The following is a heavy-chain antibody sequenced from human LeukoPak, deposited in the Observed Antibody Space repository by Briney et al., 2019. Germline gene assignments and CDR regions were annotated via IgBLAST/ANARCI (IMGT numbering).Heavy chain of an antibody. CDR3: ARWGVTFGGVRYFQH. J-gene: IGHJ1*01. CDR2: ISAYNGNT. Sequence: ASVKVSCTASGYTFTSYGISWVRQAPGQGLEWMGWISAYNGNTNYAQKLQGRVTMTTDTSTSTAYMELRSLRSDDTAVYYCARWGVTFGGVRYFQHWGQGTLVTVSS. V-gene: IGHV1-18*01. D-gene: IGHD3-16*01. CDR1: GYTFTSYG.